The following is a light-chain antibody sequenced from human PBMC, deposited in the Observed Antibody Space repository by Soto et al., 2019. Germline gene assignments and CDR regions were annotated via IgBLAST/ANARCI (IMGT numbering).Light chain of an antibody. CDR2: DVS. CDR3: QQYDSSPLT. Sequence: EIVVTQSPATLSVSPGERATLSCRAGQGVTTNFAWYQQKSGQSPRLLIYDVSIRATGVPARFSATGSETDFTLTISGLQSEDSAVYFCQQYDSSPLTFGGGTKVDIK. V-gene: IGKV3-15*01. CDR1: QGVTTN. J-gene: IGKJ4*01.